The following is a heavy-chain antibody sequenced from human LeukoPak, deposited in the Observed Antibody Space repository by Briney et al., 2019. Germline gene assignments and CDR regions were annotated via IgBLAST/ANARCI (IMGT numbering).Heavy chain of an antibody. Sequence: AVKVSCKASGGTFSSYAISWVRQAPGQGLEWMGGIIPIFGTANYAQKFQGRVTITADKSTSTAYMELSSLRSEDTAVYYCARTRSSSSSWYGQFDYWGQGTLVTVSS. CDR1: GGTFSSYA. J-gene: IGHJ4*02. CDR3: ARTRSSSSSWYGQFDY. V-gene: IGHV1-69*06. D-gene: IGHD6-13*01. CDR2: IIPIFGTA.